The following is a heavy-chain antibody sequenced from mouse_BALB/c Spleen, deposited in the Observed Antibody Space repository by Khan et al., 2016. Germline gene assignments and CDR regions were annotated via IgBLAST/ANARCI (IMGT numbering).Heavy chain of an antibody. D-gene: IGHD3-3*01. CDR2: ISYSGYT. CDR3: AKGRRKAWFAY. Sequence: EVQLQESGPGLVKPSQSLSLTCTVTDYSITSDYAWNWIRQFPGNKLEWMGYISYSGYTTYNPSLKSRIPITRATSKNQFFLQLNSVTTEDTATYCCAKGRRKAWFAYWGQGTLVTVSA. V-gene: IGHV3-2*02. CDR1: DYSITSDYA. J-gene: IGHJ3*01.